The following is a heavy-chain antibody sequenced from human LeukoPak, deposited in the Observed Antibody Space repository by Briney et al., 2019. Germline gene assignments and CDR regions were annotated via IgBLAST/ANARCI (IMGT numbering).Heavy chain of an antibody. CDR3: ASSAWELRGSEAFDI. D-gene: IGHD1-26*01. V-gene: IGHV3-48*04. CDR2: ISSSSSTI. J-gene: IGHJ3*02. CDR1: GFTFSYYS. Sequence: PGGSLRLSCAASGFTFSYYSMNWVRQVPGKGLEWVSYISSSSSTIHYADSVKGRFTISRDNAKNSLYLQMNSLRAEDTAVYYCASSAWELRGSEAFDIWGQGTMVTVSS.